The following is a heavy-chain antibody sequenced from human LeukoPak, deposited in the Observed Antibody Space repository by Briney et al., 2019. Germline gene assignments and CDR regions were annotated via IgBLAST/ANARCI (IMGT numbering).Heavy chain of an antibody. J-gene: IGHJ4*02. CDR1: GFTFSSYA. CDR2: ISDST. CDR3: VSFYETY. V-gene: IGHV3-23*01. D-gene: IGHD2-2*01. Sequence: RGSLRLSCAASGFTFSSYAMNWVRQAPGKGLEWVSGISDSTYYADSVKGRFTISRDNSKNTLYLQMNNLRAEDTAVYYCVSFYETYWGRGTLVTVSS.